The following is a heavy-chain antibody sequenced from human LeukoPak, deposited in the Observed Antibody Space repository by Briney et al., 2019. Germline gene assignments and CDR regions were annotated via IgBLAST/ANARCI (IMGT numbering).Heavy chain of an antibody. CDR2: ISAYNGNT. V-gene: IGHV1-18*01. CDR1: GYTFTSYG. Sequence: ASVKVSCKASGYTFTSYGISWVRQAPGQGLEWMGWISAYNGNTNYAQKLQGRVTMTTDTSTSTAYMELRSLRSDDTAVYYCAREGGYSYGLHYYYYYYMDVWGKGTTVTVSS. CDR3: AREGGYSYGLHYYYYYYMDV. D-gene: IGHD5-18*01. J-gene: IGHJ6*03.